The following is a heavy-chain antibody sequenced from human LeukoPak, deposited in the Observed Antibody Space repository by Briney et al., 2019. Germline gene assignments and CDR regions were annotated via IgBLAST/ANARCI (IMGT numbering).Heavy chain of an antibody. V-gene: IGHV3-15*01. D-gene: IGHD1-26*01. CDR3: ARVGLEWGAFDF. J-gene: IGHJ3*01. CDR2: IRSKTDGGTT. Sequence: PGGSLRLSCAASGFTFSNAWMSWVRQAPGTGLEWVGRIRSKTDGGTTDHVAPVKGRFTISRDDAKNTLYLQMYSLKTEDTAVDYCARVGLEWGAFDFWGQGTMVTVSA. CDR1: GFTFSNAW.